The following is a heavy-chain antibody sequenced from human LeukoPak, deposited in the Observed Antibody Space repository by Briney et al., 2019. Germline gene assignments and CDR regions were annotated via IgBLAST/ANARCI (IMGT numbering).Heavy chain of an antibody. CDR3: ARDNHGSRNGY. J-gene: IGHJ4*02. D-gene: IGHD4-11*01. CDR1: GFTFSSYS. Sequence: KSGGSLRLSXAASGFTFSSYSMNWVRQAPGKGLEWLSSISSSSSYIYYADSVKGRFTISRDNAKNSLYLQMNSLRAEDTAVYYCARDNHGSRNGYWGQGTLVTVSS. V-gene: IGHV3-21*01. CDR2: ISSSSSYI.